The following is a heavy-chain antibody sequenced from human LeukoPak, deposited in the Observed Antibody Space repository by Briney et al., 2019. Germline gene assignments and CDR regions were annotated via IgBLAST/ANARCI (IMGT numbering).Heavy chain of an antibody. CDR2: ISNSGGST. CDR1: GFTFSSYS. V-gene: IGHV3-21*01. D-gene: IGHD3-22*01. J-gene: IGHJ1*01. CDR3: AREGADYYDSSGYYKYFQH. Sequence: PGGSLRLSCAASGFTFSSYSMSWVRQAPGKGLEWVSGISNSGGSTYYADSVKGRFTISRDNAKNSLYLQMNSLRAEDTAVYYCAREGADYYDSSGYYKYFQHWGQGTLVTVSS.